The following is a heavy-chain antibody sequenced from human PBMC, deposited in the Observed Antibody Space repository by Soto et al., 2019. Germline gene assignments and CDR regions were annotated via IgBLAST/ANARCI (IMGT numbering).Heavy chain of an antibody. D-gene: IGHD3-3*01. J-gene: IGHJ4*02. CDR2: ISAYNGNT. Sequence: ASVKVSCKASGYTFTSYGISWVRQAPGQGLEWMGWISAYNGNTNYAQKLQGRVTMTTDTSTSTAYMELRSLRSDDTAVYYCARDPGRDFWEMASFDYWGQGTLVTVSS. V-gene: IGHV1-18*01. CDR1: GYTFTSYG. CDR3: ARDPGRDFWEMASFDY.